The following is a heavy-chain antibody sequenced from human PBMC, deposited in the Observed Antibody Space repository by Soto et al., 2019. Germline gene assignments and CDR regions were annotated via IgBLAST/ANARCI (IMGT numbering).Heavy chain of an antibody. V-gene: IGHV4-39*01. CDR3: ARLRLYYGSGSSPIDY. CDR1: GGSISSSSYY. CDR2: IYYSGST. D-gene: IGHD3-10*01. J-gene: IGHJ4*02. Sequence: QLQLQESGPGLVKPSETLSLTCTVSGGSISSSSYYWGWIRQPPGKGLEWIGSIYYSGSTYYNPSLKSRVPISVDTSKNQFSLKLSSVTAADTAVYYCARLRLYYGSGSSPIDYWGQGTLVTVSS.